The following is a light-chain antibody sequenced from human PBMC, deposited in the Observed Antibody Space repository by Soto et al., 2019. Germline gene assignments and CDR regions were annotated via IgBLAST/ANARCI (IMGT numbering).Light chain of an antibody. CDR2: WAS. CDR3: QQYHSAPQT. V-gene: IGKV4-1*01. CDR1: QSVLFSPNNKNY. Sequence: DIVMTQSPDSLAVSLGERATINCKSSQSVLFSPNNKNYLAWYQQKPGQPPKLLIYWASTRESGVPDRFSGSGSGTDFPHTISSLQAEDVAFYYCQQYHSAPQTFGQGTKVEIK. J-gene: IGKJ1*01.